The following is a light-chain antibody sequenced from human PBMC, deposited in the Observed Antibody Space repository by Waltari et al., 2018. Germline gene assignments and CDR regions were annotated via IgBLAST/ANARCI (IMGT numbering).Light chain of an antibody. CDR2: EVS. Sequence: QSALTQPASVSGSPGQSITISCTGTSSDVGSYNLFSWYQQYPGKAPKLMIYEVSKRPSGVSNRFSGSKSGNTASLTISGLQAEDEADYYCCSYAGSSTWVFGGGTKLTVL. J-gene: IGLJ2*01. CDR1: SSDVGSYNL. CDR3: CSYAGSSTWV. V-gene: IGLV2-23*02.